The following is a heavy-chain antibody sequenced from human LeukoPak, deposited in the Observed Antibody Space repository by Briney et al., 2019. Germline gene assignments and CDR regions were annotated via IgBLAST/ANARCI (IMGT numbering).Heavy chain of an antibody. CDR2: IYYSGST. V-gene: IGHV4-59*01. D-gene: IGHD6-13*01. Sequence: PSETLSLTCTVPGGSISSYYWSWIRQPPGKGLEWIGYIYYSGSTNYNPSLKSRVTISVDTSKNQFSLKLTSVTAADTAVYYCARERVSTCWFDSWGQGTLVTVSS. CDR3: ARERVSTCWFDS. CDR1: GGSISSYY. J-gene: IGHJ5*01.